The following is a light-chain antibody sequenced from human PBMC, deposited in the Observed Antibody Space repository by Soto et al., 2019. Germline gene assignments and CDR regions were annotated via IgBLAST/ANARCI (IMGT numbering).Light chain of an antibody. Sequence: DLQMTQSPSTLSASVGDRVTITCRASQSVSHWLAWYQQKPGKAPKLLIYETSILESGVPSRFSGSGSGTEFTLTISGLQPDDFAAYYCQQYSLYWTFGQGTKVEIK. CDR3: QQYSLYWT. CDR1: QSVSHW. V-gene: IGKV1-5*03. CDR2: ETS. J-gene: IGKJ1*01.